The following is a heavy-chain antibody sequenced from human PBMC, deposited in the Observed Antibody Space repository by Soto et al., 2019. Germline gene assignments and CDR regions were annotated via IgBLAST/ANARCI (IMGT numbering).Heavy chain of an antibody. CDR3: AKGYYYMDV. CDR2: ISWNSGSI. V-gene: IGHV3-9*01. J-gene: IGHJ6*03. Sequence: EVQLVESGGGLVQPGRSLRLSCAASGFSFDDYAMHWVRQAPGKGLEWVSGISWNSGSIGYADSVKGRFTISRDNAKNSLYLQMNSLTAEDTALYYCAKGYYYMDVWGKGTTVTVSS. CDR1: GFSFDDYA.